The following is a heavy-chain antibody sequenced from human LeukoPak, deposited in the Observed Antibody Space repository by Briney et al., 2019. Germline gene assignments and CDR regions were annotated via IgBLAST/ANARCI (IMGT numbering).Heavy chain of an antibody. J-gene: IGHJ4*02. CDR1: GFTFSSYW. CDR3: ARSNQADDY. Sequence: HPGGSLRLSCAASGFTFSSYWMHLVRQVPGKGLVWVARINPGGSSITYADSVKGRFTISRDNAKNTLYLQMDSLRAEDTGVYYCARSNQADDYWGQGTLVTVSS. D-gene: IGHD1-14*01. CDR2: INPGGSSI. V-gene: IGHV3-74*01.